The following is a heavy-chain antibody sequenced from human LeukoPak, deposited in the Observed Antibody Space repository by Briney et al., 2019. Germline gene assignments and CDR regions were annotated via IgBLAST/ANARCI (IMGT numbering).Heavy chain of an antibody. CDR3: ARATGYSYGYGLDY. Sequence: TLSLTCTVSGGSNSSSSYYWGWIRQPPGKGLEWIGSIYYSGSTYYNPSLKSRVTISVDTSKNQFSLKLSSVTAADTAVYYCARATGYSYGYGLDYWGQGTLVTVSS. D-gene: IGHD5-18*01. CDR2: IYYSGST. V-gene: IGHV4-39*01. J-gene: IGHJ4*02. CDR1: GGSNSSSSYY.